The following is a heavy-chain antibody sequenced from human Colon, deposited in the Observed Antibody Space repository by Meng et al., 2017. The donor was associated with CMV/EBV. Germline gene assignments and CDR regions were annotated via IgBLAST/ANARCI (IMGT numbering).Heavy chain of an antibody. D-gene: IGHD6-6*01. CDR2: INSNSGAT. CDR3: AXXPXXXRVPFDY. Sequence: VHVVRSGAEVTQPVAYVKVSVKASGYTFSDYHLHWGRQAPGQGLEWMGWINSNSGATDYAQKFQGRLTMTRDTSITTVYMELSSLRSDXTAVXXCAXXPXXXRVPFDYWGQGSLVTVXS. J-gene: IGHJ4*02. CDR1: GYTFSDYH. V-gene: IGHV1-2*02.